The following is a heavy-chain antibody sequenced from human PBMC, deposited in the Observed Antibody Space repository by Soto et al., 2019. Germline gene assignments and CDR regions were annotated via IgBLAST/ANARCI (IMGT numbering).Heavy chain of an antibody. CDR1: GYTFTSYD. V-gene: IGHV1-8*01. CDR3: ARGYCSSTSCYIGNWFDP. Sequence: GASVKVSCKASGYTFTSYDINWVRQATGQGREWMGWMNPNSGNTGYAQKFQGRVTMTRNTSISTAYMELSSLRSEDTAVYYCARGYCSSTSCYIGNWFDPWGQGTLVTVSS. D-gene: IGHD2-2*02. J-gene: IGHJ5*02. CDR2: MNPNSGNT.